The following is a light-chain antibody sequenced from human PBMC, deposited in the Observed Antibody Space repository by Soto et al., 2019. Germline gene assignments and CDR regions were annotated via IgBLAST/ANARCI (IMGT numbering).Light chain of an antibody. CDR2: DVS. CDR3: SSYTSANTPLV. Sequence: QSALTQPASVSGSPGQSITISCTGTGSDVGGYNYVSWYQQHPGKAPKVMIYDVSNRPSGVSNRFSGSKSGNTASLTISGLQAEDEADYYCSSYTSANTPLVFGGGTKLTVL. V-gene: IGLV2-14*01. CDR1: GSDVGGYNY. J-gene: IGLJ2*01.